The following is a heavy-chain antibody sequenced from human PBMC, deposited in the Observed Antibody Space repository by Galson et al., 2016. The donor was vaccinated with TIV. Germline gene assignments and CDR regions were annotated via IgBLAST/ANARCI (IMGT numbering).Heavy chain of an antibody. V-gene: IGHV3-30*04. D-gene: IGHD5-24*01. CDR2: ISSDGNNE. Sequence: LRLSCAASGFTFSSYSIHWVRQAPGKGLEWVAVISSDGNNEYYAGSVKGRFTTSRDNSENTLYLRLNNLRPEDTAVYYCVREGPDGYNPYFDYWGQGTLVTVSS. J-gene: IGHJ4*02. CDR1: GFTFSSYS. CDR3: VREGPDGYNPYFDY.